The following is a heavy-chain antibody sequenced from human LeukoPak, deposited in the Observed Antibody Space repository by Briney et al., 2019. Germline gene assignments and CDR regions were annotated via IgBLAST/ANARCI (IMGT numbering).Heavy chain of an antibody. CDR1: GFTFSSYS. Sequence: PGGSLRLSCEASGFTFSSYSMNWVRQAPGKGLEWVSYISSSSSTIYYADSVKGRFTISRDNAKNSLYLQMNSLRAEDTAVYYCAKDERRYCSSTSCYAGFDYWGQGTLVTVSS. J-gene: IGHJ4*02. CDR3: AKDERRYCSSTSCYAGFDY. V-gene: IGHV3-48*01. CDR2: ISSSSSTI. D-gene: IGHD2-2*01.